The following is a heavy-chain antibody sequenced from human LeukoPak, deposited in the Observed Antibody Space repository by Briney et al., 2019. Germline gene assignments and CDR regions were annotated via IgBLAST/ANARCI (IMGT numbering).Heavy chain of an antibody. CDR2: INPNSGGT. V-gene: IGHV1-2*02. Sequence: GASVKVSCKASGYTFTGYYMHWVRQAPGQGLEWMGWINPNSGGTNYAQKFQGRVTMTRDTSTSTVYMELSSLRSEDTAVYYCARDPGRIEGSGWPTTFDYWGQGTLVTVSS. CDR1: GYTFTGYY. J-gene: IGHJ4*02. CDR3: ARDPGRIEGSGWPTTFDY. D-gene: IGHD6-19*01.